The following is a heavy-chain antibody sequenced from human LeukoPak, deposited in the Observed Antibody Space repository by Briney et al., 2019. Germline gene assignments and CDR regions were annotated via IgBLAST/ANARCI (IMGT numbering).Heavy chain of an antibody. J-gene: IGHJ5*02. CDR3: AKDRGQLANWFDP. D-gene: IGHD6-13*01. V-gene: IGHV3-23*01. CDR2: ISGSGGST. Sequence: GGSLRLSCAASGFTFTNNAMSWVRQAPGKGLEWVSAISGSGGSTYYADSVKGRFTISRDNSKNTLYLQMNSLRAEDTAVYYCAKDRGQLANWFDPWGQGTLVTVSS. CDR1: GFTFTNNA.